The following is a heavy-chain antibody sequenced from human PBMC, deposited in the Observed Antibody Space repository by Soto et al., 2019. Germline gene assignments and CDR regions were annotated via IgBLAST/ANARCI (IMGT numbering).Heavy chain of an antibody. D-gene: IGHD3-16*01. CDR3: AKPESSFSWGNGPDY. V-gene: IGHV3-23*01. J-gene: IGHJ4*02. CDR2: ISGGGEST. CDR1: GFTFSTYA. Sequence: EVQLLESGGGLVQPGGSLRLSCVASGFTFSTYAMNWVRQAPGKGLAWVSAISGGGESTYYADSVKGRFTISRDNSRKTLYLQMNSLRDEDTAVYYCAKPESSFSWGNGPDYWGQGTRVTVS.